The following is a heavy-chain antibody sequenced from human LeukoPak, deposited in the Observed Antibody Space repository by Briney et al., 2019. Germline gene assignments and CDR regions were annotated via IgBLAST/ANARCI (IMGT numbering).Heavy chain of an antibody. CDR2: ISGSGGST. J-gene: IGHJ4*02. D-gene: IGHD3-22*01. CDR3: AKSNYYDSSGHSRKFDY. V-gene: IGHV3-23*01. Sequence: SGGSLRLSCAASGFTFSSYAMSWVRQAPGKGLEWVSAISGSGGSTYYADSVKGRLTISRDNSKNTLYLQMNSLRAEDTAVYYCAKSNYYDSSGHSRKFDYWGQGTLVTVSS. CDR1: GFTFSSYA.